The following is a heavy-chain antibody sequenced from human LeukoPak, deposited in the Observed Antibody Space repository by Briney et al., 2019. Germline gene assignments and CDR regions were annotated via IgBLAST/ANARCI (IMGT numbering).Heavy chain of an antibody. D-gene: IGHD6-13*01. Sequence: GESLKISCKGSGYSFTSYWIGWVRQMPGKGLGWMGIIYPGDSDTRYSPSFQGQVTISADKSISTAYLQWSSLKASDTAMYYCARRRPLRIAAAGGDAFDIWGQGTMVTVSS. V-gene: IGHV5-51*01. CDR2: IYPGDSDT. CDR1: GYSFTSYW. CDR3: ARRRPLRIAAAGGDAFDI. J-gene: IGHJ3*02.